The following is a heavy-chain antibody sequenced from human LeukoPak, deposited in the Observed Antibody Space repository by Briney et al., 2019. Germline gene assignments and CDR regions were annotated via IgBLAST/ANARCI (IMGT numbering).Heavy chain of an antibody. CDR2: INPSGGST. Sequence: ASVKASCKASGYTFTSYHMHWVRQAPGQGLEWMGIINPSGGSTNYAQRFRGRVTMTRDMSTGTVYMELSSLTSEDTAVYYCAREAITIFGLVRTQTTRGPHRFDPWGQGTLVTVSS. J-gene: IGHJ5*02. CDR3: AREAITIFGLVRTQTTRGPHRFDP. CDR1: GYTFTSYH. D-gene: IGHD3-3*01. V-gene: IGHV1-46*01.